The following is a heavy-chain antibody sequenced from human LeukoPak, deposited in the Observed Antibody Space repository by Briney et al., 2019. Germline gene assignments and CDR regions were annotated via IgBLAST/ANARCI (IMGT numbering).Heavy chain of an antibody. CDR2: IYPGDSET. CDR3: ARPGGYYGSAFDFLYYMDV. CDR1: GYNFATYW. V-gene: IGHV5-51*01. Sequence: GESMKISCMASGYNFATYWIGWVRQMPGKGLAWMGIIYPGDSETRYSPSFQGQVTISADKSINTAYLQWSSLEASDTAMYYCARPGGYYGSAFDFLYYMDVWGKGTPLTVSS. J-gene: IGHJ6*03. D-gene: IGHD3-10*01.